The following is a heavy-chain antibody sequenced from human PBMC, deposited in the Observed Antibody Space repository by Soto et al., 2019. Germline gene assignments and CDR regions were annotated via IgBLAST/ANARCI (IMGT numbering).Heavy chain of an antibody. Sequence: SLRLSCAASGFTFSNAWMNWVRQAPGKGLEWVGRIKSKTDGGTTDYAAPVKGRFTISRDDSKNTLYLQMNSLKTEDAAVYYCTTDITIFGVVITYWGQGTLVTVSS. J-gene: IGHJ4*02. CDR3: TTDITIFGVVITY. D-gene: IGHD3-3*01. CDR2: IKSKTDGGTT. CDR1: GFTFSNAW. V-gene: IGHV3-15*07.